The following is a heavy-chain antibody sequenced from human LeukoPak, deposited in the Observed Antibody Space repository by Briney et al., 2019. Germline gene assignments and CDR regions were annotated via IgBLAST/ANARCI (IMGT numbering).Heavy chain of an antibody. CDR1: GYTFTGYY. V-gene: IGHV1-2*02. CDR3: ATRVVAGIPHYFDY. Sequence: AAVKVSCKTSGYTFTGYYMHWVRQAPGQGLEWMGWINPNSGGSNYAQKFQGRVTMTRDTSISTAYMELSSLRSDDTAVYYCATRVVAGIPHYFDYWGQGTLVTVSS. CDR2: INPNSGGS. J-gene: IGHJ4*02. D-gene: IGHD6-19*01.